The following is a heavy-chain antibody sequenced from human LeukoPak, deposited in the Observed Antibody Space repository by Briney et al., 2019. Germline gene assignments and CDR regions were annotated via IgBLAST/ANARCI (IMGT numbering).Heavy chain of an antibody. D-gene: IGHD3-3*01. CDR2: IKQEGSEK. J-gene: IGHJ4*02. V-gene: IGHV3-7*01. CDR3: ARDQLETDY. CDR1: GFPFSSYW. Sequence: GALLLSGVGSGFPFSSYWMGGVRPAPGKGLEGVANIKQEGSEKYNVDSGKGQFPISRDNAKNSPYLQMNSLRAEDTAVYYCARDQLETDYWGQGTLVTVSS.